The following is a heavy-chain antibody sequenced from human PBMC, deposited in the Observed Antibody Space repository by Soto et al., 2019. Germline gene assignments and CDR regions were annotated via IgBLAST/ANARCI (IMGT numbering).Heavy chain of an antibody. J-gene: IGHJ4*02. CDR2: ISAYNGNT. D-gene: IGHD3-9*01. CDR3: AREAPDILTGPYFDY. V-gene: IGHV1-18*01. Sequence: ASVKVSCKASGYTFTSYGISWVRQAPGQGLEWMGWISAYNGNTNYAQKLQGRVTMTTDTSTSTAYMELRSLRSDDTTVYYCAREAPDILTGPYFDYWGQGTLVTGSS. CDR1: GYTFTSYG.